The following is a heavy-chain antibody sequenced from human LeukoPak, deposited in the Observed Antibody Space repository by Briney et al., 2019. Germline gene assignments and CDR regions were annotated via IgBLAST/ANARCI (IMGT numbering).Heavy chain of an antibody. CDR2: INHGGST. CDR3: ARKRDGYNCFDS. J-gene: IGHJ4*02. CDR1: GGSFSGYY. V-gene: IGHV4-34*01. D-gene: IGHD5-24*01. Sequence: SETLSLTCAVYGGSFSGYYWSWIRQSPGKGLEWIGEINHGGSTNFNASLKSRVTLSVDTSKNQFSLNLNSVTAADTAVYYCARKRDGYNCFDSWGQGTLVTVSS.